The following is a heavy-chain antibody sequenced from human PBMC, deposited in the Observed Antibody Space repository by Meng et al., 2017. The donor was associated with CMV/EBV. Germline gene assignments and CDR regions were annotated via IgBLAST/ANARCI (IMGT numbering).Heavy chain of an antibody. CDR3: ARASGAAAGPIDFDY. Sequence: ASVKVSCKASGGTFTSYYMHWVRQAPGQGLEWMGIINPSGGSTSYAQKFQGRVTMTRDTSTSTVYMELSSLRSEDTAVYYCARASGAAAGPIDFDYWGQGTLVTVSS. CDR2: INPSGGST. V-gene: IGHV1-46*01. CDR1: GGTFTSYY. D-gene: IGHD6-13*01. J-gene: IGHJ4*02.